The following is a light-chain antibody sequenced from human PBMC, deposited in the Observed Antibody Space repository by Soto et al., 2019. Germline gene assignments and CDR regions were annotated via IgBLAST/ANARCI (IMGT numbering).Light chain of an antibody. CDR1: SSSAGSVYN. Sequence: QPVLTQPPSVSGAPGQRVTISCTGSSSSAGSVYNVHWYQQRPGTAPKLLIYDNSERPSGVPDRFSGSKSGISASLAITGLQAEDEADYYCQSYDSGLGGYVIFGGGTQLTVL. V-gene: IGLV1-40*01. CDR2: DNS. J-gene: IGLJ2*01. CDR3: QSYDSGLGGYVI.